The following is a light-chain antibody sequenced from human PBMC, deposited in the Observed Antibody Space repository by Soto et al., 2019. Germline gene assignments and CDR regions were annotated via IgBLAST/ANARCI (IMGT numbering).Light chain of an antibody. CDR2: DND. CDR3: AAWEDSLNARYV. Sequence: QSVLTRPPSASGTPGQRVTISCSGINSNIGSNSVTWYQQLPGTAPYLLIYDNDRRPSGVPARFSGSKSGTSASLVISGLQSEDEADYYCAAWEDSLNARYVFGTGTKVTVL. J-gene: IGLJ1*01. CDR1: NSNIGSNS. V-gene: IGLV1-44*01.